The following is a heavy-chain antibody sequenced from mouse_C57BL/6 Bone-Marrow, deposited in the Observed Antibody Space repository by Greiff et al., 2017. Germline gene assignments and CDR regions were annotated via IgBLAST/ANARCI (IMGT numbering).Heavy chain of an antibody. Sequence: EVKLMESGGDLVKPGGSLKLSCAASGFTFSSYGMSWVRQTPDKRLEWVATISSGGSYTYYPDSVKGRFTISRDNAKNTLYLQMSSLKSEDTAMYYCARGSSTGAYWGQGTLVTVSA. CDR2: ISSGGSYT. CDR1: GFTFSSYG. CDR3: ARGSSTGAY. D-gene: IGHD1-1*01. J-gene: IGHJ3*01. V-gene: IGHV5-6*01.